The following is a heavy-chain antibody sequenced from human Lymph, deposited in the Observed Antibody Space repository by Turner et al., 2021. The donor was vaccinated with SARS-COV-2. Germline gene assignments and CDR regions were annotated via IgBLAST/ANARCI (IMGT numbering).Heavy chain of an antibody. D-gene: IGHD3-10*01. CDR3: ARDSSGSGTLDY. CDR2: ISYDGSNN. J-gene: IGHJ4*02. V-gene: IGHV3-30-3*01. CDR1: GLTFNNYP. Sequence: QVQLVESGGGVVQPGRSLRLSCAASGLTFNNYPVHGVRQAPGKRLEWVAVISYDGSNNSYADSVKGRFTISRDNSKNTLYMQMNSLRAEDTAVYYCARDSSGSGTLDYWGQGTLVTVSS.